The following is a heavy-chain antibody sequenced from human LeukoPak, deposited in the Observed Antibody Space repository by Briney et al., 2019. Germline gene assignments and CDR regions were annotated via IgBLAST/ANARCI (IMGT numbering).Heavy chain of an antibody. Sequence: PGGSLRLSCTASGFTFSSYTMNWVRQAPGKGLEWIGEINHSGSTNYNPSLKSRVTISVDTSKNQFSLKLSSVTAADTAVYYCARRRVRGVINWFDPWGQGTLVTVSS. J-gene: IGHJ5*02. CDR1: GFTFSSYT. D-gene: IGHD3-10*01. CDR2: INHSGST. V-gene: IGHV4-34*01. CDR3: ARRRVRGVINWFDP.